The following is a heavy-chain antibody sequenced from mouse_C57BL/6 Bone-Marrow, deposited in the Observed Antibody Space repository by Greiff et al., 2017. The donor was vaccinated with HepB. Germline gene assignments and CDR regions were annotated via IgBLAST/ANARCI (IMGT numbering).Heavy chain of an antibody. V-gene: IGHV1-61*01. CDR1: GYTFTSYW. Sequence: QVQLQQPGAELVRPGSSVKLSCKASGYTFTSYWMDWVKQRPGQGLEWIGNIYPSDSETHYNQKFKDKATLTVDKSSSTAYMQLSSLTSGDSAVYYCMVLRGGFAYWGQGTLVTVSA. D-gene: IGHD2-1*01. J-gene: IGHJ3*01. CDR3: MVLRGGFAY. CDR2: IYPSDSET.